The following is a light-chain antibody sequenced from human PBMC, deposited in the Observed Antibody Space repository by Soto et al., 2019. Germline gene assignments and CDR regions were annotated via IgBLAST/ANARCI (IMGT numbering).Light chain of an antibody. CDR1: SSNIGSNY. J-gene: IGLJ3*02. CDR3: AAWDDRLSGLV. Sequence: QSVLTQPHSASGTPGQRVTISCSGSSSNIGSNYVYWYQQLPGTAPKLLIYRNNQRPSGVPDRFSGCKSGTSGSLAISGLRSEDEADYYCAAWDDRLSGLVFGGGTKVTVL. CDR2: RNN. V-gene: IGLV1-47*01.